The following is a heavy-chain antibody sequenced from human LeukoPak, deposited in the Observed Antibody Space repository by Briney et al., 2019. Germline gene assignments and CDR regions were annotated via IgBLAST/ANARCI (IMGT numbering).Heavy chain of an antibody. D-gene: IGHD6-19*01. Sequence: QAGGSLRLSCAASGFTFSSYAMSWVRQAPGKGLEWVSGISGSGGSTYYADSVKGRFTISRDNSKNTLYLQMNSLRAEDTAVYYCAMTSSGRYFGTWGQGTLVTVSS. J-gene: IGHJ5*02. V-gene: IGHV3-23*01. CDR3: AMTSSGRYFGT. CDR2: ISGSGGST. CDR1: GFTFSSYA.